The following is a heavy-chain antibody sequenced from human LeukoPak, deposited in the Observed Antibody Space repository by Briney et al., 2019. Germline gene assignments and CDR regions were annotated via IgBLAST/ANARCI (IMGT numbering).Heavy chain of an antibody. CDR3: VRGTGY. J-gene: IGHJ4*02. V-gene: IGHV3-64D*06. CDR2: ISSNGDNT. CDR1: GFTFGTYV. Sequence: GGSLRLSCSVSGFTFGTYVMHWVRQAPGKGLEYVSAISSNGDNTYYADSVKGRFTISRDNSKNTLYLQMSCLRADDTAVYYCVRGTGYWGQGTLVTVSS.